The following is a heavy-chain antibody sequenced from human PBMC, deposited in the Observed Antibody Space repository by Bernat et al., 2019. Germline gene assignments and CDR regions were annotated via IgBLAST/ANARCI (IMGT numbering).Heavy chain of an antibody. CDR2: IDSDGSRI. CDR3: ASYKGGATKDY. V-gene: IGHV3-74*01. J-gene: IGHJ4*02. CDR1: GFTFSSYW. Sequence: EVQLVESGGGLVQPGGSLRLSCAASGFTFSSYWMYWVRQAPGKGLVWVSGIDSDGSRITYADSVGGRFTISRDNAKKTLYLQMKSGGAEDTSVYYCASYKGGATKDYWGQGTLVTVSS. D-gene: IGHD5-12*01.